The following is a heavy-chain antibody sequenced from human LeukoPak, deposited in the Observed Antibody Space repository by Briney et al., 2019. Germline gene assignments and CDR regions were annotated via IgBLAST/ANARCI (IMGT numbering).Heavy chain of an antibody. J-gene: IGHJ5*02. CDR1: GVSIGSYH. D-gene: IGHD3-22*01. CDR2: VFNIGGT. Sequence: SETLSLTCSVSGVSIGSYHWNWLRQPSGKGLEWIGIVFNIGGTNLHPSLKTRVAISVDTSKNQFALKLSSVTAADTAVYYCARDIAFTYYYDRSGYTGFDPWGQGTLVTVSS. CDR3: ARDIAFTYYYDRSGYTGFDP. V-gene: IGHV4-59*01.